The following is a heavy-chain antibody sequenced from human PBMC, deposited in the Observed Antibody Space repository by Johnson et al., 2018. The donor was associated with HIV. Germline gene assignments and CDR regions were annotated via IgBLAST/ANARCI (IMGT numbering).Heavy chain of an antibody. V-gene: IGHV3-20*04. Sequence: EVQLVESGGGLVQPGGSLRLSCAASGFTVSSNYMSWVRQAPGKGLVWVSRINWNGGSTGYADSVKGRFTISRDNAKNSLYLQMNSLRAEDTALYYCARDEGPYGDHDAFDIWGQGTMVTVSS. D-gene: IGHD4-17*01. CDR2: INWNGGST. J-gene: IGHJ3*02. CDR1: GFTVSSNY. CDR3: ARDEGPYGDHDAFDI.